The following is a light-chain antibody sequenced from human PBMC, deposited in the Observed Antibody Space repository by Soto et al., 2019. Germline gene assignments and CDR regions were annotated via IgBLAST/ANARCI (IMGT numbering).Light chain of an antibody. CDR3: QQSYSTPRT. CDR2: DAS. CDR1: QSVRSW. V-gene: IGKV1-39*01. J-gene: IGKJ1*01. Sequence: DIQMTQSPATLSASVGDRVTITCRASQSVRSWLAWYQQKQGTAPKXXIFDASRLESGVPSRFSGSGSGTDFTLTISSLQPEDFETYYCQQSYSTPRTFGQGTKVDIK.